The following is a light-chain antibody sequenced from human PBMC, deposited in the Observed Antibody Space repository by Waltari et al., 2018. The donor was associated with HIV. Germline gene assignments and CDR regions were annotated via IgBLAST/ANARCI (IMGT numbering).Light chain of an antibody. CDR1: QNINTW. V-gene: IGKV1-5*03. CDR3: HQYNSYPRT. J-gene: IGKJ1*01. Sequence: DIQMTQSPATLSASIGGRVTIACRASQNINTWLAWYQQKPGKALKLLIYKASSLETGVPPRFSGSGSGTEFTLTISSLQPDDFATYYCHQYNSYPRTFGQGTQVQIK. CDR2: KAS.